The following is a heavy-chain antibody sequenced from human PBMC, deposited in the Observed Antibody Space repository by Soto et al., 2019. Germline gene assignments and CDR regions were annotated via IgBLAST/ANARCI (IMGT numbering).Heavy chain of an antibody. Sequence: EVQLLESGGGLVQPGGSLRLSCAASGFTFSSYAMSWLRQAPGKGLEWVSAISGSGGSTYYAASVKGRFTISRDNSKNTLYLQMNSLRAEDTAVYYCAKPTWGYSYGLVDYWGQGTLVTVSS. CDR2: ISGSGGST. J-gene: IGHJ4*02. CDR1: GFTFSSYA. D-gene: IGHD5-18*01. V-gene: IGHV3-23*01. CDR3: AKPTWGYSYGLVDY.